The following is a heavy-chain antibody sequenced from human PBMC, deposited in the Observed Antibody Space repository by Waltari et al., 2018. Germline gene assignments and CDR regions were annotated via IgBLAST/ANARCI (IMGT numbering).Heavy chain of an antibody. V-gene: IGHV4-34*01. J-gene: IGHJ6*02. CDR3: ARSTGTTEGAYYDYDGMDV. CDR2: INQSGST. Sequence: QVQLQQWGAGLLKPSETLSLTCAVYGGSFSGYYWSWIRQPPGKGLEWIGEINQSGSTNYNPSLKSRVTISVDTSKNQFSLKLSSVTAADTAVYDCARSTGTTEGAYYDYDGMDVWGQGTTVTVSS. CDR1: GGSFSGYY. D-gene: IGHD1-1*01.